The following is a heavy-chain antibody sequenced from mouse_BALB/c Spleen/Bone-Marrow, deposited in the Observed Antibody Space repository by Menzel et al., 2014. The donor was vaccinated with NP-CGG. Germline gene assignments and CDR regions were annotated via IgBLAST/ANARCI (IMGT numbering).Heavy chain of an antibody. CDR2: INNNGGST. Sequence: EVNVVESGGGLVQPGGSLKLSCVASGFTFISYGMSWVRQTPDKRLELVATINNNGGSTYYPDSVKGQFTISRDNAKNTLYLQMSSLKSEDTAMYYCARVYGWYFDVWGAGTTVTVSS. D-gene: IGHD1-1*01. CDR3: ARVYGWYFDV. J-gene: IGHJ1*01. CDR1: GFTFISYG. V-gene: IGHV5-6-3*01.